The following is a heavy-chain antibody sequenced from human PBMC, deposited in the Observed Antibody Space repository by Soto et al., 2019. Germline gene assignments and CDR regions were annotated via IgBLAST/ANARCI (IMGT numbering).Heavy chain of an antibody. V-gene: IGHV4-59*01. J-gene: IGHJ4*02. Sequence: SETLSLTCTVSGASISSYYWSWIRQPPGKGLEWIGYIYYSGGSNYNPSLKSRVTMSLDTSKHQFSLNLSSVTAADTAFYYCAREVKYSSSSDFDYWGQGTLVTVSS. CDR3: AREVKYSSSSDFDY. CDR1: GASISSYY. CDR2: IYYSGGS. D-gene: IGHD6-6*01.